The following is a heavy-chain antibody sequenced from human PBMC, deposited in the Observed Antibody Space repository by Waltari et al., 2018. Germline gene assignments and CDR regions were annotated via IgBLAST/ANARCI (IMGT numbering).Heavy chain of an antibody. D-gene: IGHD2-2*01. V-gene: IGHV1-18*04. Sequence: QVQLVQSGAEVKKPGASLKVSCKASGYIFTNYGISWVRQAPGQGLEWMGWISGNNGPPNVAPKFLGRLTMAKETSTNTVYMELSRLTSDDTAVYYCAKDRHQLIEEGFLLALDPWGQGTLVTVSS. CDR1: GYIFTNYG. CDR2: ISGNNGPP. CDR3: AKDRHQLIEEGFLLALDP. J-gene: IGHJ5*02.